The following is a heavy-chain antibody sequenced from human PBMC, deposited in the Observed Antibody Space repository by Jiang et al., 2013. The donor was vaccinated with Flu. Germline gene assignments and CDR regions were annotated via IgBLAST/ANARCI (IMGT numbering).Heavy chain of an antibody. J-gene: IGHJ4*02. Sequence: SGYSFTTYWIGWVRQMPGKGLEWMGIIYPADSDTKYSPSFQGQVTISADKSINTAYLQWSSLKASDTAVYYCARHGNSDFWSGYPDYWGQGTLVTVSS. V-gene: IGHV5-51*01. D-gene: IGHD3-3*01. CDR3: ARHGNSDFWSGYPDY. CDR2: IYPADSDT. CDR1: GYSFTTYW.